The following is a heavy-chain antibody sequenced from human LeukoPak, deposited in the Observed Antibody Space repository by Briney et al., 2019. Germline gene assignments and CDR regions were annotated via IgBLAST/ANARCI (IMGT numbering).Heavy chain of an antibody. V-gene: IGHV1-69*13. J-gene: IGHJ4*02. CDR2: IIPIFGTA. CDR1: GGTFISYA. CDR3: ASPGYCSGGSCYDFDY. Sequence: ASVKVSCKASGGTFISYAISWVRQAPGQGLEWMGGIIPIFGTANYAQKFQGRVTITADESTSTAYMELSSLRSEDTAVYYCASPGYCSGGSCYDFDYWGQGTLVTVSS. D-gene: IGHD2-15*01.